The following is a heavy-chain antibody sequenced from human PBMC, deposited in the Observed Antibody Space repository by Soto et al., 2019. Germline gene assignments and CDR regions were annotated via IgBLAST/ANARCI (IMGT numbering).Heavy chain of an antibody. V-gene: IGHV1-3*01. Sequence: ASVKVSCKASGYTFTSYAMHWVRQAPGQRLEWMGWIDAGNGNTKYSQKFQGRVTITRDTSASTAYMELSSLRSEDTAVYYCASDPISTTVTTIDYWGQGALVTVS. CDR3: ASDPISTTVTTIDY. CDR2: IDAGNGNT. D-gene: IGHD4-17*01. CDR1: GYTFTSYA. J-gene: IGHJ4*02.